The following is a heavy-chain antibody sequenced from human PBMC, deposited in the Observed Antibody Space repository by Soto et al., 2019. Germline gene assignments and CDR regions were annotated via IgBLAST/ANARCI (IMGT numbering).Heavy chain of an antibody. CDR1: GFTFSGSA. CDR2: IRSKANSYAT. CDR3: TRRKVVVPAAPMDV. D-gene: IGHD2-2*01. V-gene: IGHV3-73*01. Sequence: GGSLRLSCAASGFTFSGSAMHWVRQASGKGLEWVGRIRSKANSYATAYAASVKGRFTISRDDSKNTAYLQMNSLKTEDTAVYYCTRRKVVVPAAPMDVWGQGTTVTVSS. J-gene: IGHJ6*02.